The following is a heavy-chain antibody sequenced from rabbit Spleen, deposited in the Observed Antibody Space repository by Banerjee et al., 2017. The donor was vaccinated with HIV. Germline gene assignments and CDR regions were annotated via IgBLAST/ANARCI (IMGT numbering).Heavy chain of an antibody. CDR2: INTATGKP. CDR3: ARDLDAVIGWNFGW. CDR1: GFSFSDRDV. Sequence: QEQLEESGGGLVKPEGSLTLTCKASGFSFSDRDVMCWVRQAPGKGLEWIACINTATGKPVYASWAKGRFTISRTSSTTVALQMTSLTAADTATYFCARDLDAVIGWNFGWWGPGTLVTVS. D-gene: IGHD1-1*01. J-gene: IGHJ4*01. V-gene: IGHV1S45*01.